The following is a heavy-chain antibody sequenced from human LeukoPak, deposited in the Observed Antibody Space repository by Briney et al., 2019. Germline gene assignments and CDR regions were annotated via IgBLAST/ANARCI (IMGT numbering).Heavy chain of an antibody. CDR2: IYPGDSDT. Sequence: GESLKISCKGSGYSFTSYWIGWVRQMPGKGLEWMGIIYPGDSDTRYSPSFQGQVTISADKSISTAYLQWISLKASDTAMYYCARHWRKVWFGELLKGFVFDYWGQGTLVTVSS. CDR3: ARHWRKVWFGELLKGFVFDY. CDR1: GYSFTSYW. J-gene: IGHJ4*02. V-gene: IGHV5-51*01. D-gene: IGHD3-10*01.